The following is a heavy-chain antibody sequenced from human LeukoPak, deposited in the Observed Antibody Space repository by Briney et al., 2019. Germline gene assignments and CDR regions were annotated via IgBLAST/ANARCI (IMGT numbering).Heavy chain of an antibody. D-gene: IGHD3-10*01. Sequence: GGSLRLSCAASGFTFSSYEMNWVRHAPGKGLEWVSYTSSSGSTIYYADSVKGRFTISRDNAKNSLYLQMNSLRAEDTAVYYCASSTGLLLWFGEPYWGQGTLVTVSS. CDR1: GFTFSSYE. V-gene: IGHV3-48*03. CDR3: ASSTGLLLWFGEPY. CDR2: TSSSGSTI. J-gene: IGHJ4*02.